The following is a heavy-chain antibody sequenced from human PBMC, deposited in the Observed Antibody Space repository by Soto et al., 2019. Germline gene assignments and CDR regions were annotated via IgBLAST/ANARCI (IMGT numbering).Heavy chain of an antibody. CDR1: GFTFSRYW. D-gene: IGHD4-17*01. J-gene: IGHJ3*02. CDR2: IKQDGSEK. CDR3: ARDRGYGDYESAFDI. Sequence: GSLRLSCAASGFTFSRYWMSWVRQAPGKGLEWVANIKQDGSEKYYVDSVKGRFTISRDNAKNSLYLQMNSLRAEDTAVFYCARDRGYGDYESAFDIWGQGTMVTVSS. V-gene: IGHV3-7*01.